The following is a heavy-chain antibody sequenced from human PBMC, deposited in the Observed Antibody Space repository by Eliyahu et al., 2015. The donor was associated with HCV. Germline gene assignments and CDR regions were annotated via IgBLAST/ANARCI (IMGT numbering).Heavy chain of an antibody. CDR2: INTNTGNP. V-gene: IGHV7-4-1*02. J-gene: IGHJ4*02. Sequence: QVQLVQSGSELKKPGAXVKVSCKXSXYXFTXYAMNWGRXAPGQGLXWMGWINTNTGNPTYAQGFTGRFVFSLDTSVSTAYLQISSLKAEDTAVYYCARALFLVKYYYGSGSYPYWGQGTLVTVSS. CDR3: ARALFLVKYYYGSGSYPY. CDR1: XYXFTXYA. D-gene: IGHD3-10*01.